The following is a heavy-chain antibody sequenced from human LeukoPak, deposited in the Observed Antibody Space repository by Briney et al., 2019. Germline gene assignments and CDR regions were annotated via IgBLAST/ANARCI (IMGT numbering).Heavy chain of an antibody. CDR2: INPNSGGT. CDR3: AREFLSTVAGTEP. J-gene: IGHJ4*02. CDR1: GYTFTGYY. D-gene: IGHD6-19*01. Sequence: ASVKVPCKASGYTFTGYYMHWVRQAPGQGLEWMGWINPNSGGTNYAQKFQGRVTMTRDTSISTAYMELSRLRSDDTAVYYCAREFLSTVAGTEPWGQGTLVTVSS. V-gene: IGHV1-2*02.